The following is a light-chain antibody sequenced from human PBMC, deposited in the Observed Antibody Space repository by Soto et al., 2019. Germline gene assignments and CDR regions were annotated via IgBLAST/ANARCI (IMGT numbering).Light chain of an antibody. CDR2: GAS. CDR3: QHYVDWPLT. CDR1: QSVSSNY. V-gene: IGKV3-20*01. Sequence: ESVLTQSPGTLSLSPGERATLSCRASQSVSSNYLAWYQQKPGQAPRLLIYGASTRATGIPDRFSGSGSGTDFTLTISRLEPEDFAVYYCQHYVDWPLTFGGGTKV. J-gene: IGKJ4*01.